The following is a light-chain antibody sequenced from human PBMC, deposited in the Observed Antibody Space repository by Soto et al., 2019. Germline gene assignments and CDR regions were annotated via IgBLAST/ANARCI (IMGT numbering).Light chain of an antibody. J-gene: IGLJ1*01. CDR2: EVT. CDR1: RSDVGAYNY. Sequence: QSALTQPASVSGSPGQSIAISGTGTRSDVGAYNYVSWYQQHPGKAPKLMISEVTNRPSGVSDRFSGSKSGNTASLTISGLQPEAEPDYYRSTFTSRLSFLVGTGATVTVL. V-gene: IGLV2-14*01. CDR3: STFTSRLSFL.